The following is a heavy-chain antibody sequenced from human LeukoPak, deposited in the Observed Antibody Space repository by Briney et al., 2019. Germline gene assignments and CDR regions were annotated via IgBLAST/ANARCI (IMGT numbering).Heavy chain of an antibody. J-gene: IGHJ4*02. D-gene: IGHD5-24*01. CDR2: ISYDGSNK. V-gene: IGHV3-30*18. CDR1: GFTFSSYG. CDR3: AKEMDGYSYYFDY. Sequence: PGRSLRLSCAASGFTFSSYGMHWVRQAPGKGLEWVAVISYDGSNKYYADSVKGRFTISRDNSKNTLYLQMNSLRAEDTAVYYCAKEMDGYSYYFDYWGQGTLVTVSS.